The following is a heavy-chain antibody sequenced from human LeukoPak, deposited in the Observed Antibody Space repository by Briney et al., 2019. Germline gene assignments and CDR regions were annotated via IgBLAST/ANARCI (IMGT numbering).Heavy chain of an antibody. CDR2: IVVGSGNT. CDR3: AAAIYDSSGYYLWDY. J-gene: IGHJ4*02. D-gene: IGHD3-22*01. Sequence: GASAKVSCKASGFTFTRSAMQWVRQARGQRLEWIGWIVVGSGNTNYAQKFQERVTITRDMSTSTAYMELSSLRSEDTAVYYCAAAIYDSSGYYLWDYWGQGTLVTVSS. CDR1: GFTFTRSA. V-gene: IGHV1-58*02.